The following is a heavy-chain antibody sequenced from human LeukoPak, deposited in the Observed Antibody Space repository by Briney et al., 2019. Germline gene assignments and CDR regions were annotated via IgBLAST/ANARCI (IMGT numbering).Heavy chain of an antibody. CDR3: ARPRYYYGSGSYYRGYYFDC. D-gene: IGHD3-10*01. CDR1: GGTFSSYA. V-gene: IGHV1-69*01. CDR2: IIPIFGTA. J-gene: IGHJ4*02. Sequence: SVKVSCKASGGTFSSYAISWVRQAPGQGLEWMGGIIPIFGTANYAQKFQGRVTITADESTSTAYMELSSLRSEDTAVYYCARPRYYYGSGSYYRGYYFDCWGQGTLVTVSS.